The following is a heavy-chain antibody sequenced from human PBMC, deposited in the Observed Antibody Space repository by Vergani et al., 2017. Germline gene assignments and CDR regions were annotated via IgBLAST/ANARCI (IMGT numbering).Heavy chain of an antibody. J-gene: IGHJ3*01. Sequence: VQLVESGGGLVQPGGSLRLSCVVSGFDFSSYIMNWVRQAPGKGLEWVSFVSTGTKSQSYAESVKGRFTISRDSAKNSLYLQMDSLRAEDTAVYYCAGEYSSTSGRAFDFWGQGTKVTVSS. CDR1: GFDFSSYI. D-gene: IGHD2-2*01. V-gene: IGHV3-48*01. CDR3: AGEYSSTSGRAFDF. CDR2: VSTGTKSQ.